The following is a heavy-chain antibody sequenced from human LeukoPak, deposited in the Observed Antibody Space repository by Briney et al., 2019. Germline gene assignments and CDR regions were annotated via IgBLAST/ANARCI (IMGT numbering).Heavy chain of an antibody. CDR3: AKSGRATGYSSFVS. CDR2: IKEDGTEK. J-gene: IGHJ4*02. V-gene: IGHV3-7*01. D-gene: IGHD3-9*01. Sequence: GGSLRLSCAGSGFTFSDFWMTWVRQTPGKGLEWVANIKEDGTEKNLVDSVKGRFTLSRDNSKNTVYLRMNSLRAEDTAVYYCAKSGRATGYSSFVSWGQGTLVTVSS. CDR1: GFTFSDFW.